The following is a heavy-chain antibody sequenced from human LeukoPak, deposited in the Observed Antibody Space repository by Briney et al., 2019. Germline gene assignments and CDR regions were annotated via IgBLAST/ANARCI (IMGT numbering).Heavy chain of an antibody. V-gene: IGHV3-48*04. CDR1: GFTFSRNS. D-gene: IGHD3-22*01. Sequence: GGSLRLSCAASGFTFSRNSMNWVRQSPGKGLEWVSYISSSGSTIYYADSVKGRFTISRDNAKNSLYLQMNSLRAEDTAVYYCARYYYDSSGSYDYWGQGTLVTVSS. J-gene: IGHJ4*02. CDR2: ISSSGSTI. CDR3: ARYYYDSSGSYDY.